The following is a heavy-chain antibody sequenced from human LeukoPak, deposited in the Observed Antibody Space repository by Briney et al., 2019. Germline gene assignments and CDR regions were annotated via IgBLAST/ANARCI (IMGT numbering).Heavy chain of an antibody. V-gene: IGHV3-7*01. CDR2: IKHDGSGK. CDR1: GFTFSDYY. Sequence: GGSLRLSCAASGFTFSDYYMSWIRQAPGKGLEWLANIKHDGSGKYYVDSVEGRFTISRDNAKNSLYLQMNSLRAEDTAMYYCAGVGYYYQFDYWGQGTLVTVSS. CDR3: AGVGYYYQFDY. J-gene: IGHJ4*02. D-gene: IGHD3-22*01.